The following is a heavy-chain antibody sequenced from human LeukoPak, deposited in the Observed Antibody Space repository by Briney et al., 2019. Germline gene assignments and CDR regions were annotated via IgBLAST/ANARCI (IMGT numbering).Heavy chain of an antibody. CDR3: AKRNSNDIHAFNI. CDR2: TWYRSKWFS. D-gene: IGHD1-7*01. J-gene: IGHJ3*02. CDR1: GDSVSNNNAA. V-gene: IGHV6-1*01. Sequence: QTLSLTCAISGDSVSNNNAAWSWIRQSPSRGLEWLGRTWYRSKWFSDYALSVENRIIITSDTSRNQISLQLNSVTPEDTAVYYCAKRNSNDIHAFNIWGQGTVVTVSS.